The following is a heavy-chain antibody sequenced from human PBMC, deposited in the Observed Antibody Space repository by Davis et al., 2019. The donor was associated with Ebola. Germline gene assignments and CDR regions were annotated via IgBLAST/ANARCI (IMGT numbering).Heavy chain of an antibody. CDR2: IYNSGTT. Sequence: PSETLSLTCTVSGASIISDYWSWIRKPPGKGLEWIGYIYNSGTTNYNPSLKSRVTISVDTSRNQFSLRLTSVTAADTALYYCAREMHINNWSLGFDSWGQGTLVTVSS. CDR1: GASIISDY. V-gene: IGHV4-59*01. D-gene: IGHD1-1*01. CDR3: AREMHINNWSLGFDS. J-gene: IGHJ4*02.